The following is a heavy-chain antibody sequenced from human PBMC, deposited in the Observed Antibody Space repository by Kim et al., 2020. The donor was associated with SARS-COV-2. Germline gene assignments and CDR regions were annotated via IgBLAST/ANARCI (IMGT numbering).Heavy chain of an antibody. CDR3: ATDDLFD. CDR2: IKSKIDGATI. J-gene: IGHJ4*01. V-gene: IGHV3-15*01. Sequence: GGSLRLSCAGSGFPSDFIFAGAWMSWVRQAPGKGLEWVGRIKSKIDGATIDYAAPVKGRFTISRDDSRNTLYLQMNSLKTEDTAVYYFATDDLFD. CDR1: GFPSDFIFAGAW.